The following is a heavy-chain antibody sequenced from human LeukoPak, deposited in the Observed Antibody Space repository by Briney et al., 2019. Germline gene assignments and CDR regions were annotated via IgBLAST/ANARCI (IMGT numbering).Heavy chain of an antibody. Sequence: SQTLSLTCTVSGGSISSGGYYWSWIRQPPGKGLEWIGYIYHSGSTYYNPSLKSRVTISVDRSKNQFSLKLSSVTAADTAVYYCARDLPLRLDSSSLHYYMDVWGKGTTVTVSS. J-gene: IGHJ6*03. V-gene: IGHV4-30-2*01. CDR3: ARDLPLRLDSSSLHYYMDV. CDR1: GGSISSGGYY. CDR2: IYHSGST. D-gene: IGHD6-6*01.